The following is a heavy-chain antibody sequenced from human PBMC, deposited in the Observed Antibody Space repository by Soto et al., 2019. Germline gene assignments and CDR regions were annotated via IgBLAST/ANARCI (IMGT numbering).Heavy chain of an antibody. Sequence: GASVKVSCKASGYTFTSYAMHWVRQAPGQRLEWMGGFDPEDGETIYAQKFQGRVTMTEDTSTDTAYMELSSLRSEDTAVYYCATRGGLYGDYDYWGQGTLVTVSS. CDR3: ATRGGLYGDYDY. CDR2: FDPEDGET. V-gene: IGHV1-24*01. J-gene: IGHJ4*02. CDR1: GYTFTSYA. D-gene: IGHD4-17*01.